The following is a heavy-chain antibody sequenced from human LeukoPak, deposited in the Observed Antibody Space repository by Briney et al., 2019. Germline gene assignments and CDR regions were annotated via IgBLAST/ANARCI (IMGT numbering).Heavy chain of an antibody. CDR3: ARGPISTMVRGVIRWFDP. D-gene: IGHD3-10*01. Sequence: PSQTLSLTCAVSGGSISSGGYSWSWIRQPPGKGLEWIGYIYHSGSTYYNPSLKSRVTISVDRSKNQFSLKLSSVTAADTAVYYCARGPISTMVRGVIRWFDPWGQGTLVTVSS. CDR1: GGSISSGGYS. CDR2: IYHSGST. J-gene: IGHJ5*02. V-gene: IGHV4-30-2*01.